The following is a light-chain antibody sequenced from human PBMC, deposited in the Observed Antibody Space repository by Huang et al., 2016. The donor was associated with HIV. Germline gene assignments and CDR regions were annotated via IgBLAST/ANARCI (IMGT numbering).Light chain of an antibody. CDR3: MQALESPT. CDR1: QSLLHNNGFNY. CDR2: LGS. J-gene: IGKJ3*01. V-gene: IGKV2-28*01. Sequence: DIVMTQSPLSLPVAPGEPASISCTSSQSLLHNNGFNYLNWYLQKPGQSQQLLIYLGSHRATGGPDRFSGSGSGTGATLKISRVEAEDVGVYYCMQALESPTFGPGTKVDIK.